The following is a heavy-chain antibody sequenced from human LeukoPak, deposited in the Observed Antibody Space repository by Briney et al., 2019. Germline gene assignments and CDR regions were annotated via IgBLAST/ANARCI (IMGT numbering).Heavy chain of an antibody. J-gene: IGHJ4*02. CDR1: GYIFTNYA. D-gene: IGHD2/OR15-2a*01. CDR2: ISAYNGNT. CDR3: ARDLRGSIDY. V-gene: IGHV1-18*01. Sequence: ASVKVSCKASGYIFTNYAISWVRQAPGQGLEWMGWISAYNGNTNYAQKLQGRVTMTTDTSTSTAYMELRSLRSDDTAVYYCARDLRGSIDYWGQGTLVTVSS.